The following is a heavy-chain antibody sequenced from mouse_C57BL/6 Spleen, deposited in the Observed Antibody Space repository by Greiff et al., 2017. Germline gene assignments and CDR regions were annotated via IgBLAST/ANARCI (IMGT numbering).Heavy chain of an antibody. J-gene: IGHJ1*03. CDR1: GFTFSDYG. V-gene: IGHV5-15*01. D-gene: IGHD2-2*01. CDR2: ISNLAYSI. CDR3: ARDVYYGYDDWYFDV. Sequence: EVMLVESGGGLVQPGGSLKLSCAASGFTFSDYGMAWVRQAPRKGPEWVAFISNLAYSIYYADTVTGRFTISRENAKNTLYLEMSSLRSEDTAMYYCARDVYYGYDDWYFDVWGTGTTVTVSS.